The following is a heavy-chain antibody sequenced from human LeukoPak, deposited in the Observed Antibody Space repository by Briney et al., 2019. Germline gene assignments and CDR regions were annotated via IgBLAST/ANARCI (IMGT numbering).Heavy chain of an antibody. CDR1: GFSFGFNTYG. J-gene: IGHJ4*02. V-gene: IGHV3-33*01. CDR3: ASYTAMAHDY. Sequence: PGGSLRLSCVASGFSFGFNTYGMQWVRQTPGKGLEWVAVIWYDGGIKYYGDAVKGRFTISRDNSKNTLYLQMDSLRGEDAAVYYCASYTAMAHDYWGQGTLVTVSS. CDR2: IWYDGGIK. D-gene: IGHD5-18*01.